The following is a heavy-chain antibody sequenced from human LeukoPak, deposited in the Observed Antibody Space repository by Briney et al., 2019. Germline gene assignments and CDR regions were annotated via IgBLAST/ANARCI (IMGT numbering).Heavy chain of an antibody. Sequence: GGSLRLSCAGFGFTFNSYAMTWVRQAPGKGLEWVSAISGSGGSTYYADSVKGRFTISRDNSKNTLYLQMNSLRAEDTAVYYCAPSNRDGYNIYVYWGQGTLVTVSS. J-gene: IGHJ4*02. D-gene: IGHD5-24*01. CDR2: ISGSGGST. V-gene: IGHV3-23*01. CDR1: GFTFNSYA. CDR3: APSNRDGYNIYVY.